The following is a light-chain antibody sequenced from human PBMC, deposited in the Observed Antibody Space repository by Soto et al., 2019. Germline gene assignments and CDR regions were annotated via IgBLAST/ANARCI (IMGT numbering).Light chain of an antibody. CDR3: QQYGNSLPYT. V-gene: IGKV3-20*01. CDR1: ETVRSSS. CDR2: GAF. J-gene: IGKJ2*01. Sequence: EIVLTQSPGTLSVSPGERATLSCRASETVRSSSLAWYQQKPGQAPRLLIYGAFNRATGIPDRFSGSGSGTDFTLIISILEPEDVAVYYCQQYGNSLPYTFGQGTKLEIK.